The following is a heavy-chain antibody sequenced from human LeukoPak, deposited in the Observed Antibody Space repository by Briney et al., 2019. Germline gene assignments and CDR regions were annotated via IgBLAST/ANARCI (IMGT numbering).Heavy chain of an antibody. CDR1: GYTFTGYD. D-gene: IGHD3-3*01. J-gene: IGHJ5*02. CDR2: MNPNSGNT. V-gene: IGHV1-8*01. Sequence: ASVKVSCKASGYTFTGYDINWVRQATGQGLEWMGWMNPNSGNTGYAQKFQGRVTMTRNTSISTAYMELSSLRSEDTAVYYCAGSLRSSYYDFWSGYINWFDPWGQGTLVTVSS. CDR3: AGSLRSSYYDFWSGYINWFDP.